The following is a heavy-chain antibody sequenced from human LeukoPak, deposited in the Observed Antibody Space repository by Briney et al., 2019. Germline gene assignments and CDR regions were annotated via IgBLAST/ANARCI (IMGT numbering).Heavy chain of an antibody. Sequence: PGGSLRLSCAASGIYDMSWVRQAPGKGLEWVSSISDFDENTYYADSVRGRFTISRDDSKNTLHLQMNTLRAEDTAVYYCANRGYCSGGRCYWFFQHWGQGTLVTVSS. CDR3: ANRGYCSGGRCYWFFQH. D-gene: IGHD2-15*01. J-gene: IGHJ1*01. CDR1: GIYD. V-gene: IGHV3-23*01. CDR2: ISDFDENT.